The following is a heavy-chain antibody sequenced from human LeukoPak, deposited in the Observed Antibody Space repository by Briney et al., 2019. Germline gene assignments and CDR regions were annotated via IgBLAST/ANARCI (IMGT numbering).Heavy chain of an antibody. CDR2: ISGSGGST. J-gene: IGHJ5*01. Sequence: GGSLRLSCVASGFTFSNYWMSWVRQAPGKGLEWVSAISGSGGSTYYADSVKGRFTISRDNPKNTLYLQMNSLRAEDTAVYYCAKAPREYCSSTSCPNWFDSWGQGTLVTVSS. D-gene: IGHD2-2*01. V-gene: IGHV3-23*01. CDR3: AKAPREYCSSTSCPNWFDS. CDR1: GFTFSNYW.